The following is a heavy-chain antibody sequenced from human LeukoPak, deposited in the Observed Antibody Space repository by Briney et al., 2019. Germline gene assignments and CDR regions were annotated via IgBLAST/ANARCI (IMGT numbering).Heavy chain of an antibody. J-gene: IGHJ4*02. CDR3: TTDTFGARDS. CDR2: INEDGSST. Sequence: GGSLRLSCAASGYAFSRYWMHWVRQGPGKGLVWVSRINEDGSSTSYAESVRGRFTISRDNAKNTLYLQMNSLRAEDAAVYYCTTDTFGARDSWGQGTLVTVSS. V-gene: IGHV3-74*01. D-gene: IGHD3-10*01. CDR1: GYAFSRYW.